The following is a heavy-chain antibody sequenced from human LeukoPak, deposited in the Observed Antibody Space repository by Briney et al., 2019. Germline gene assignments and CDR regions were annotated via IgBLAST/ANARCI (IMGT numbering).Heavy chain of an antibody. J-gene: IGHJ4*02. Sequence: PGGSLLLSCAASGFTVSSNYMSWVRQAPGKGLEWVSVIYSGGSTYYADSVKGRFTISRDNSKNTLYLHMNSLRAEDTAVYYCARKSSGSYDYYFDYWGQGTLVTVSS. D-gene: IGHD1-26*01. CDR1: GFTVSSNY. CDR2: IYSGGST. V-gene: IGHV3-53*01. CDR3: ARKSSGSYDYYFDY.